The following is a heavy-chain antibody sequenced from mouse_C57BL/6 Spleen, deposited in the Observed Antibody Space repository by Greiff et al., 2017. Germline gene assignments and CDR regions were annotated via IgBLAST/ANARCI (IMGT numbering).Heavy chain of an antibody. V-gene: IGHV7-3*01. D-gene: IGHD1-1*01. CDR2: IRNKANGYTT. Sequence: DVKLVESGGGLVQPGGSLSLSCAASGFTFTDYYMSWVRQPPGKALEWLGFIRNKANGYTTEYSASVKGRFTISRDNSQSILYLQMNALRAEDSATYYCASPSNYYGSSYGAMDYWGQGTSVTVSS. J-gene: IGHJ4*01. CDR3: ASPSNYYGSSYGAMDY. CDR1: GFTFTDYY.